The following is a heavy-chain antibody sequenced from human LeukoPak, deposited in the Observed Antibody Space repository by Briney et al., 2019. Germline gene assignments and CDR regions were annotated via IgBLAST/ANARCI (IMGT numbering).Heavy chain of an antibody. Sequence: GSLRLSCAASGFTFSSYAMHWVRQAPGKGLEWVAVILYDGSNKYYADSVKGRFTISRDNSKNTLYLQMNSLRAEDTAVYYCARGRYSSSWYPFDYWGQGTLVTVSS. V-gene: IGHV3-30-3*01. D-gene: IGHD6-13*01. CDR3: ARGRYSSSWYPFDY. CDR2: ILYDGSNK. J-gene: IGHJ4*02. CDR1: GFTFSSYA.